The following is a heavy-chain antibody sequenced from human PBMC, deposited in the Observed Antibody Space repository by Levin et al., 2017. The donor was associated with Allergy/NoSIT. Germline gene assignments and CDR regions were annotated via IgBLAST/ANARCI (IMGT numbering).Heavy chain of an antibody. V-gene: IGHV1-2*06. CDR1: GYTFTGYY. J-gene: IGHJ4*02. D-gene: IGHD3-16*02. CDR2: INPNSGGT. CDR3: ARVAFGGVIVIAYFDY. Sequence: VASVKVSCKASGYTFTGYYMHWVRQAPGQGLEWMGRINPNSGGTNYAQKFQGRVTMTRDTSISTAYMELSRLRSDDTAVYYCARVAFGGVIVIAYFDYWGQGTLVTVSS.